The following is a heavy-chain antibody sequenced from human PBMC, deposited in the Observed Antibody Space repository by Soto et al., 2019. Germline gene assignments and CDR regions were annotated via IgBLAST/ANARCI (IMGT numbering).Heavy chain of an antibody. CDR2: IIPIFGTA. J-gene: IGHJ4*02. Sequence: AASVKVSCKASGGTFSSYAISWVRQAPGQGLEWMGGIIPIFGTANYAQKFQGRVTITADKSTSTAYMELSSLRSEDTAVYYCAREINDSSGYYYVYYWGQGTLVTSPQ. D-gene: IGHD3-22*01. CDR3: AREINDSSGYYYVYY. V-gene: IGHV1-69*06. CDR1: GGTFSSYA.